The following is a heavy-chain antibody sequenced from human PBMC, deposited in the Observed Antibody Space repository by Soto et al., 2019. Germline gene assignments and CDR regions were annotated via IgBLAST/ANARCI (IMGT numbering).Heavy chain of an antibody. CDR2: ICWDDDK. J-gene: IGHJ5*02. CDR1: GFSLSSSGVG. V-gene: IGHV2-5*02. D-gene: IGHD1-26*01. CDR3: AHRHILGANKYNGFDX. Sequence: SGATLVNPTQTLTLTCTLSGFSLSSSGVGGCWIRHPPVKALEWLALICWDDDKLYSASLKIRLTITKDTSKNQLVLTMTNMEPEHTATYYCAHRHILGANKYNGFDXWGQGTMVTVSX.